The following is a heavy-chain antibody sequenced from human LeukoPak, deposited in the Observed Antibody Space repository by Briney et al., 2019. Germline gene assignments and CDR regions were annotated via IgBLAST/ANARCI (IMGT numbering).Heavy chain of an antibody. CDR3: ARDPPTEGWDFDL. Sequence: ASVKVSCKASGYTFTVYYMHWVRQAPGQGLEWMGWINVNSGGTRYAQKFQGRVTVTRDTSISTAYMEVSRLRSDDTAVYYCARDPPTEGWDFDLWGRGTLVTVSS. V-gene: IGHV1-2*02. CDR1: GYTFTVYY. J-gene: IGHJ2*01. CDR2: INVNSGGT. D-gene: IGHD2-21*02.